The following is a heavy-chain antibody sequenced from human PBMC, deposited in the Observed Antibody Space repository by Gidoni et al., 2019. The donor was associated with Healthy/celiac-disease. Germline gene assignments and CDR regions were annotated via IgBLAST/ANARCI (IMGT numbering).Heavy chain of an antibody. J-gene: IGHJ4*02. Sequence: EVPLLESGGCLVQPGGSLRLSCAASGFTFSSYAMCWVRQAPGKGLEWVSAISGSGGSTYYADSVKGRFTISRDNSKNTLYLQMNSLRAEDTAVYYCAKDIKRSLGATAFLGFDYWGQGTLVTVSS. CDR1: GFTFSSYA. V-gene: IGHV3-23*01. CDR2: ISGSGGST. CDR3: AKDIKRSLGATAFLGFDY. D-gene: IGHD1-26*01.